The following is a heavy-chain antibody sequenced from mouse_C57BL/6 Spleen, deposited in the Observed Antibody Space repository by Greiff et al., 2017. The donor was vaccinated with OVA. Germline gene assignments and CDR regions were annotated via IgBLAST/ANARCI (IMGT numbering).Heavy chain of an antibody. CDR2: ISNGGGST. Sequence: EVKLVESGGGLVQPGGSLKLSCAASGFTFSDYYMYWVRQTPEKRLEWVAYISNGGGSTYYPDTVKGRFTISRDNAKNTLYLQMSRLKSEDTAMYYCARQLGGYDLYYAMDYWGQGTSVTVSS. CDR3: ARQLGGYDLYYAMDY. V-gene: IGHV5-12*01. CDR1: GFTFSDYY. D-gene: IGHD2-2*01. J-gene: IGHJ4*01.